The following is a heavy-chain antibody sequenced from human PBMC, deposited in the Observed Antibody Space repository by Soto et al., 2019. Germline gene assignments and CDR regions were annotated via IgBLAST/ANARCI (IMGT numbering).Heavy chain of an antibody. J-gene: IGHJ3*02. Sequence: TGGSLRLSCAASGFTFSSYAMHWVRQAPGKGLEWVAVISYDGSNKYYADSVKGRFTISRDNSKNTLYLQMNSLRAEDTAVYYCARNYGDSTEPDAFDIWGQGTMVTVSS. CDR2: ISYDGSNK. D-gene: IGHD4-17*01. CDR1: GFTFSSYA. CDR3: ARNYGDSTEPDAFDI. V-gene: IGHV3-30-3*01.